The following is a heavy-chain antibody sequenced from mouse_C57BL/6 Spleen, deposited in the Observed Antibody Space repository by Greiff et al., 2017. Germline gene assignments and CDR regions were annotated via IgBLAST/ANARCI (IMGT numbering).Heavy chain of an antibody. CDR3: ARESSYPYAMDY. CDR2: IYPGDGDT. Sequence: QVQLQQSGPELVKPGASVKISCKASGYAFSSSWMNWVKQRPGQGLEWIGRIYPGDGDTNYNGKFKGKATLTADKSSSTAYMQLSSLTSEDSAVYFCARESSYPYAMDYWGQGTSVTVSS. V-gene: IGHV1-82*01. CDR1: GYAFSSSW. D-gene: IGHD2-10*01. J-gene: IGHJ4*01.